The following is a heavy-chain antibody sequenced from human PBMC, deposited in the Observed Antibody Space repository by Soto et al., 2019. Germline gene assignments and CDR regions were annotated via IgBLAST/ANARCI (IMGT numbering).Heavy chain of an antibody. CDR1: GFTFSSYG. D-gene: IGHD6-19*01. Sequence: GGSLRLSCAASGFTFSSYGMHWVRQAPGKGLEWVAVIWYDGSNKYYAGSVNGRFASSSDNSKNTLFLQMNSLKAEATAVYFCAKPLKYDSGWPFAHWGLGTLVTVSS. CDR2: IWYDGSNK. J-gene: IGHJ4*02. V-gene: IGHV3-33*06. CDR3: AKPLKYDSGWPFAH.